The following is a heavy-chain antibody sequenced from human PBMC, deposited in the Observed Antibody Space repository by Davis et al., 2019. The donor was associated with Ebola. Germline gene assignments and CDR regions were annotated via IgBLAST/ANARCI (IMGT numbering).Heavy chain of an antibody. Sequence: MPGGSLRLSCAVYGGSFSGYYWSWIRQPPGKGLEWIGYIYYSGSTNYNPSLKSRVTISVDTSKNQFSLKLSSVTAADTAVYYCARGPPYYYGSGYNWFDPWGQGTLVTVSS. CDR1: GGSFSGYY. D-gene: IGHD3-10*01. V-gene: IGHV4-59*12. J-gene: IGHJ5*02. CDR2: IYYSGST. CDR3: ARGPPYYYGSGYNWFDP.